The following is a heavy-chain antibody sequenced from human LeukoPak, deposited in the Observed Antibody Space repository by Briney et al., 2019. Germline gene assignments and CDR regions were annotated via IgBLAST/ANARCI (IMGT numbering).Heavy chain of an antibody. V-gene: IGHV3-21*01. D-gene: IGHD1-26*01. CDR2: ISSSSSYI. J-gene: IGHJ4*02. Sequence: GRSLRLSCAASGFTFSSYAMHWVRQAPGKGLEWVSSISSSSSYIYYADSVKGRFTISRDNAKNSLYLQMNSLRAEDTAVYYCARDDRSGSYFDYWGQGTLVTVSS. CDR1: GFTFSSYA. CDR3: ARDDRSGSYFDY.